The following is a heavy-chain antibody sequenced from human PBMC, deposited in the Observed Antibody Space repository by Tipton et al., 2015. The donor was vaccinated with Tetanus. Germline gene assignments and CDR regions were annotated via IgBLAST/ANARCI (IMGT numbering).Heavy chain of an antibody. V-gene: IGHV4-61*01. D-gene: IGHD2-2*02. J-gene: IGHJ4*02. CDR2: IDYSGST. Sequence: GLVKPSETLSLTCTVSGDSVRSGSYYWSWIRQPPGKELEWIGYIDYSGSTNYNPSLKSRLIMSADTSKNQFSLRLSSVTAADTAVYYCASYNIPYYFDYWGRGTLVTVSS. CDR1: GDSVRSGSYY. CDR3: ASYNIPYYFDY.